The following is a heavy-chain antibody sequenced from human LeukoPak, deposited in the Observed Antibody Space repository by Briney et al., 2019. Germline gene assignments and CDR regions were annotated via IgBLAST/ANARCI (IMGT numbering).Heavy chain of an antibody. CDR3: AGKRDGYFFDY. CDR1: GGSITSSSYY. J-gene: IGHJ4*02. V-gene: IGHV4-39*01. CDR2: IYYSGST. Sequence: SETLSLTCTVSGGSITSSSYYWGWIRQPPGKGLEWIGSIYYSGSTHYTPSLKSRVTISIDTSKNQFSLKLSSVTATDTAVYYCAGKRDGYFFDYWGQGTLVTVSS. D-gene: IGHD5-24*01.